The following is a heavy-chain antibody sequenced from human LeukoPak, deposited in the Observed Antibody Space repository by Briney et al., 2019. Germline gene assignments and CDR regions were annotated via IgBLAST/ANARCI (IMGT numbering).Heavy chain of an antibody. Sequence: VASVKVSCKVSGYTLTELSMHWVRQAPGKGLEWMGGFDPEDGETIYAQKFQGRVTMTEDTSTDTAYMELSSLRSEDTAVYYCATVSGDRSSYYYYGMDVWGQGTTVTVSS. CDR2: FDPEDGET. D-gene: IGHD7-27*01. J-gene: IGHJ6*02. V-gene: IGHV1-24*01. CDR1: GYTLTELS. CDR3: ATVSGDRSSYYYYGMDV.